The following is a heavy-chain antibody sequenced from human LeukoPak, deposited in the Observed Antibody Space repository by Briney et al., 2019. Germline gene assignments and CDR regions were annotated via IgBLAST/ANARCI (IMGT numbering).Heavy chain of an antibody. V-gene: IGHV3-66*04. D-gene: IGHD3-22*01. CDR2: IYSGGST. Sequence: GGSLRLSCAASGVTVSSNYMSCVRQAPGKGLEWVSVIYSGGSTYYADSVKGRFTISRDNSKNTLYLQMNSLRAEDTAVYYCAGLPAYYYDTSGFYFDYWGQGTLVTVSS. CDR3: AGLPAYYYDTSGFYFDY. CDR1: GVTVSSNY. J-gene: IGHJ4*02.